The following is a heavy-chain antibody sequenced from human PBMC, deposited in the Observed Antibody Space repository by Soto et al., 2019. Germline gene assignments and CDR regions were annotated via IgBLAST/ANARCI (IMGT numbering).Heavy chain of an antibody. J-gene: IGHJ6*02. CDR3: ARACSGGSCYPHYYYYGMDV. Sequence: PSETLSLTCTVSGGSISSGGYYWSWIRQHPGKGLEWIGYIYYSGSTYYNPSLKSRVTISVDTSKNQFPLKLSSVTAADTAVYYCARACSGGSCYPHYYYYGMDVWGQGTTVTVSS. CDR2: IYYSGST. CDR1: GGSISSGGYY. D-gene: IGHD2-15*01. V-gene: IGHV4-31*03.